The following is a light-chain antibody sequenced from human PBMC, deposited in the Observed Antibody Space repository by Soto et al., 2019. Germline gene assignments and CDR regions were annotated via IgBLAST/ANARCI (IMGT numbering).Light chain of an antibody. Sequence: DIQMTQSPSSLSASVGDRVTIACRACQSISSYLNWYQQKPGKAPKLLVHAASSLQSGVPSRFSGSGSGTDFTLTISSLQPEEFATYYCQQSYSTPPEITLGQGTRLEIK. CDR3: QQSYSTPPEIT. V-gene: IGKV1-39*01. CDR1: QSISSY. J-gene: IGKJ5*01. CDR2: AAS.